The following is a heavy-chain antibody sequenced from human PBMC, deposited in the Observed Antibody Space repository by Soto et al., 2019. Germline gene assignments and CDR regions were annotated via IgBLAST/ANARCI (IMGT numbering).Heavy chain of an antibody. J-gene: IGHJ3*02. CDR2: INSDGSST. CDR1: GFTFSSYW. CDR3: ARDSYYYDSSDLGAFDI. V-gene: IGHV3-74*01. Sequence: PGGSLRLSCAASGFTFSSYWMHWVRQAPGKGLVWVSRINSDGSSTSYADSVKGRFTISRDNAKNTLYLQMNSLRAEDTAVYYCARDSYYYDSSDLGAFDIWGQGTMVTVSS. D-gene: IGHD3-22*01.